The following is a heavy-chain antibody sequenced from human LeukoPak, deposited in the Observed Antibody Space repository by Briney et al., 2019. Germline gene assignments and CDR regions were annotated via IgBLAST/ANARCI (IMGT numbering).Heavy chain of an antibody. CDR1: GFTFSSYN. D-gene: IGHD2-2*01. J-gene: IGHJ4*02. V-gene: IGHV3-21*01. Sequence: GGSLRLSCAASGFTFSSYNMNWVRQAPRKGLGWVSSISSSSSYIYYADSLKGRFTISRDNAKNSLYLQINSVRAEDTAVYYCATSRFCSSTSCLFPFDSGGQGTLVTVSS. CDR2: ISSSSSYI. CDR3: ATSRFCSSTSCLFPFDS.